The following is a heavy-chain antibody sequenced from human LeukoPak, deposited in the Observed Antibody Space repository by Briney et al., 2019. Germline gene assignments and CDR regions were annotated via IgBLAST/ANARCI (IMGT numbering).Heavy chain of an antibody. CDR2: ISGNGGGT. J-gene: IGHJ4*02. V-gene: IGHV3-23*01. Sequence: GGSLRLSCAASGFTFSSYTMNWVRQAPGKGLEWVSGISGNGGGTYYADSVKGRFTISRDNSKNTLYLQMNSLRAEDTAVYYCAKSFGYSRSWFDYWGQGTLVTVSS. D-gene: IGHD6-13*01. CDR1: GFTFSSYT. CDR3: AKSFGYSRSWFDY.